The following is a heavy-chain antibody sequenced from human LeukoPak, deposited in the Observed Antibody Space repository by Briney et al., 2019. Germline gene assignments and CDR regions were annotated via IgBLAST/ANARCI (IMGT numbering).Heavy chain of an antibody. CDR2: IYTSGST. Sequence: SQTLSLTCTVSGGSISSGSYYWSWIRQPAGKGLEWIGRIYTSGSTNYNPSLKSRVTISVDTSKNQFSLKLSSVTAADTAVYYCARGWYQLPKSYYYMDVWGKGTTVTVSS. V-gene: IGHV4-61*02. D-gene: IGHD2-2*01. J-gene: IGHJ6*03. CDR1: GGSISSGSYY. CDR3: ARGWYQLPKSYYYMDV.